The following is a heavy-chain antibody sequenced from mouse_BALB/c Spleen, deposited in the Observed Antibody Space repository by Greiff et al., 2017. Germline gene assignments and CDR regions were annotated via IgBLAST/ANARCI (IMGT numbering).Heavy chain of an antibody. CDR2: IDPENGNT. J-gene: IGHJ4*01. Sequence: VQLQQSGAELVRPGASVKLSCKASGFNFNDYYMHWVKQRPEKGLEWIGWIDPENGNTIYDPKFQGKASITADTSSNTTYLQLSSLTSEDTAVYYCARRKAYYAMDYWGQGTSVTVSS. V-gene: IGHV14-1*02. CDR1: GFNFNDYY. CDR3: ARRKAYYAMDY.